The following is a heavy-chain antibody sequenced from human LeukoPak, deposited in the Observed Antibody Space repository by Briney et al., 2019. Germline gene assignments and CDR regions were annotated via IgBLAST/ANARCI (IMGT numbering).Heavy chain of an antibody. J-gene: IGHJ6*03. Sequence: PGGSLRLSCAASGFTLNNYAMHWVRQAPGKGLEWVAFIRFDGINKYYADSVKGRFTISRDNSKNTLYLQMNSLRTEDTAVYYCAKDRCSNGIGCYYYYMEVWGKGTTVTISS. D-gene: IGHD2-8*01. CDR1: GFTLNNYA. CDR2: IRFDGINK. V-gene: IGHV3-30*02. CDR3: AKDRCSNGIGCYYYYMEV.